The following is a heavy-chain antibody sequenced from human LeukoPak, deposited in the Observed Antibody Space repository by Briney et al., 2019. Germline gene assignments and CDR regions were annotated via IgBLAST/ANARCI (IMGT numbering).Heavy chain of an antibody. V-gene: IGHV4-39*01. CDR2: INYSGST. D-gene: IGHD3-22*01. CDR1: GGSISSSTYY. Sequence: PSETLSLTCTVSGGSISSSTYYWGWIRQPPGKGLEWIGSINYSGSTYYKPSLKSRVTISVDTSKNQFSLKLSSVSAADTAVYYCAGNSVTMIVGFPNWSTPWAKEP. J-gene: IGHJ5*02. CDR3: AGNSVTMIVGFPNWSTP.